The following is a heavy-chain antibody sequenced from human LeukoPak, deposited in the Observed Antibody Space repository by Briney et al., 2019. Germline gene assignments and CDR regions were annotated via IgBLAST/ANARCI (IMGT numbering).Heavy chain of an antibody. CDR1: GGSISSWTYY. V-gene: IGHV4-39*01. CDR2: IYYGGTN. D-gene: IGHD4-23*01. J-gene: IGHJ4*02. CDR3: AYGSNSAADH. Sequence: PSETLSLTCTVSGGSISSWTYYWGWIRQPPGKGLEWIGTIYYGGTNYYNPSLKSRVTISVDTSKNQFSLNLNSVTAADTAVYYCAYGSNSAADHWGQGTPVTVSS.